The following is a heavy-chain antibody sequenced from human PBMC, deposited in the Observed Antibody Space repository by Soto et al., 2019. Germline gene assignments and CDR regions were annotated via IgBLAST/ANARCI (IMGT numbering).Heavy chain of an antibody. Sequence: GGSLRLSCAASGFSFSTYGMTWVRQAPGKGLEWVSSIGGDFKTYYADSVKGQFTISRDNSKNTLYLQMNSLRAEDTAIYYCAKYGSGSYWNYFDFWGQGALVTVSS. CDR3: AKYGSGSYWNYFDF. CDR2: IGGDFKT. V-gene: IGHV3-23*01. J-gene: IGHJ4*02. D-gene: IGHD3-10*01. CDR1: GFSFSTYG.